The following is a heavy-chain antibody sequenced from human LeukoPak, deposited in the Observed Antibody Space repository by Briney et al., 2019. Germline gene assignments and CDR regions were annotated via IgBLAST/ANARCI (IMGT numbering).Heavy chain of an antibody. D-gene: IGHD3-16*02. CDR1: GHTFTSYA. V-gene: IGHV1-3*02. J-gene: IGHJ6*02. Sequence: ASVKVSCKASGHTFTSYAMHWVRQAPGQRLEWMGWSNAGNGNTKYSQEFQGRVTITRDTSASTAYMELSSLRSEDMAVYYCARGGKGVRYYGMDVWGQGTTVTVSS. CDR3: ARGGKGVRYYGMDV. CDR2: SNAGNGNT.